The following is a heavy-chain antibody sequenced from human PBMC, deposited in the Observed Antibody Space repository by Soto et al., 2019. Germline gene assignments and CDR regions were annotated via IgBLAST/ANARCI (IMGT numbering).Heavy chain of an antibody. Sequence: PLRLSYTASGFNIRSHGMHWARQAPGKGLEWVAAISYDGSKKYYADSVKGRFTISRDNSENTLYLQMNSLRTDDTAVYYCANLVDYWGQGTLVTVSS. CDR2: ISYDGSKK. CDR1: GFNIRSHG. CDR3: ANLVDY. V-gene: IGHV3-30*18. J-gene: IGHJ4*02.